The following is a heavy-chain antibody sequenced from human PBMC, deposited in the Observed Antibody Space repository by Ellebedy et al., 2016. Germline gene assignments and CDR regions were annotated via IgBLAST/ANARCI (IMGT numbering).Heavy chain of an antibody. Sequence: SETLSLXCTVSGGSISSSSYYWGWIRQPPGKGLEWIGNVYHSGSTYYNPSLKSRVTISVDTSTNQFSLKLSSVTAADTAVYYCASGQYSSGWYVAYWGQGTLVTVSS. D-gene: IGHD6-19*01. J-gene: IGHJ4*02. CDR1: GGSISSSSYY. V-gene: IGHV4-39*01. CDR3: ASGQYSSGWYVAY. CDR2: VYHSGST.